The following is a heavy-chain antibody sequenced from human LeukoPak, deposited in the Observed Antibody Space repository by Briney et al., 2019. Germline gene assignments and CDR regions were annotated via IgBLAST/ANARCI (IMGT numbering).Heavy chain of an antibody. D-gene: IGHD3-22*01. CDR3: ARRRVVVVTPFDY. CDR2: IYYSGST. J-gene: IGHJ4*02. CDR1: GGSISSSSYY. V-gene: IGHV4-39*01. Sequence: PSETLSLTCTVSGGSISSSSYYWGWIRQPPGKGLEWIGSIYYSGSTYYNPSLKSRVTISVDTSKNQCSLKLSSVTAADTAVYYCARRRVVVVTPFDYWGQGTLVTVSS.